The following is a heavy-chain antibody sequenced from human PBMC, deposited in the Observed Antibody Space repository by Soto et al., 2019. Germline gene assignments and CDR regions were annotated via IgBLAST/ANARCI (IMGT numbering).Heavy chain of an antibody. CDR1: GFTFSSYS. Sequence: EVQLVESGGGLVKPGGSLRLSCAASGFTFSSYSLNWVRQAPGKGLEWVSSISGTSNDIYYADSVKGRFVISRDNARDSLYLQMYSLSAEDTAIYFCATSLAALLGYYGMDVWGQGTTVTVSS. V-gene: IGHV3-21*01. J-gene: IGHJ6*02. CDR2: ISGTSNDI. D-gene: IGHD6-6*01. CDR3: ATSLAALLGYYGMDV.